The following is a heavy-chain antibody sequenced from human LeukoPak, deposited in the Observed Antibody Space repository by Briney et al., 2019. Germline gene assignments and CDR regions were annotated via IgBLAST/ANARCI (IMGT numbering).Heavy chain of an antibody. CDR2: ISAYNGNT. J-gene: IGHJ6*02. CDR1: GYTFTSYG. Sequence: ASVKVSCKASGYTFTSYGISWVRQAPGQGLEWMGRISAYNGNTNYAQKLQGRVTMTTDTSTSTAYMELRSLRSDDTAVYYCARGGGQQLNYYYYGMDVWGQGTTVTVSS. CDR3: ARGGGQQLNYYYYGMDV. D-gene: IGHD6-13*01. V-gene: IGHV1-18*01.